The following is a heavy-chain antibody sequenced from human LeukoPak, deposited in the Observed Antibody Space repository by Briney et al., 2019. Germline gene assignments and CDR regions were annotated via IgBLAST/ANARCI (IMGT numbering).Heavy chain of an antibody. CDR3: ARDEIKTTVTTWGYFDY. CDR2: IIPIFGTA. D-gene: IGHD4-17*01. V-gene: IGHV1-69*13. Sequence: SVKVSCKASESTFSSYAISWVRQAPGQGLEWMGGIIPIFGTANYAQKFQGRVTITADESTSTAYMELSSLRSEDTAVYYCARDEIKTTVTTWGYFDYWGQGTLVTVSS. CDR1: ESTFSSYA. J-gene: IGHJ4*02.